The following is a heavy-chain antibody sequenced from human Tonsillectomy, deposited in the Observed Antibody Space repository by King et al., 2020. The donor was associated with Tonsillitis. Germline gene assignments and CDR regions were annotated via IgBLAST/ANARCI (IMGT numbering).Heavy chain of an antibody. D-gene: IGHD4-17*01. J-gene: IGHJ4*02. CDR3: ARETSGDYALDY. CDR1: GFTFSSHW. V-gene: IGHV3-74*01. CDR2: INSDGSST. Sequence: VQLVESGGGLVQPGGSLRLSCAASGFTFSSHWMHWVRQAPGKGLLWVSRINSDGSSTSYADPVKGRFTISRDNAKNTLYLKMNSLRDEDTALYYCARETSGDYALDYWGQGTLATVSS.